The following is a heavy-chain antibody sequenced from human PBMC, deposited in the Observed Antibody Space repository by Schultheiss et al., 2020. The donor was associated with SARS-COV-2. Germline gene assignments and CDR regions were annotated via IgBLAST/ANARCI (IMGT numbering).Heavy chain of an antibody. D-gene: IGHD3-22*01. V-gene: IGHV4-31*03. J-gene: IGHJ5*02. CDR1: GGSISSGGYY. CDR3: ARMAFDSSGYYPNWFDP. Sequence: SETLSLTCTVSGGSISSGGYYWSWIRQHPGKGLEWIGYIYYSGITYYNPSLKSRVTISVDTSKNQFSLKLSSVTAADTAVYYCARMAFDSSGYYPNWFDPWGQGTLVTVSS. CDR2: IYYSGIT.